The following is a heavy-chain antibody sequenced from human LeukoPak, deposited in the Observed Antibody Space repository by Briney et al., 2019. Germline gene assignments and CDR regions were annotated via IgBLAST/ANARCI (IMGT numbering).Heavy chain of an antibody. V-gene: IGHV1-18*01. CDR2: ISPYNGNT. CDR3: ARVITPGYFLH. D-gene: IGHD2-15*01. CDR1: GYTFTIYD. Sequence: ASVKVSCKASGYTFTIYDISWVRQAPGQGLEWMGWISPYNGNTNYAQKLQDRVTMTTDTSTSTAYMELRSLRSDDTAVYDCARVITPGYFLHWGQGTLVTVSS. J-gene: IGHJ1*01.